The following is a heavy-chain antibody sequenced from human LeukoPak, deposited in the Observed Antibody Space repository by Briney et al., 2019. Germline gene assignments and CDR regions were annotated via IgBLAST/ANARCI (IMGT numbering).Heavy chain of an antibody. CDR3: AREKLLRSVVVPAAAAMGAFDI. D-gene: IGHD2-2*01. CDR2: FDPEDGET. V-gene: IGHV1-24*01. CDR1: GYTLTELS. Sequence: ASVKVSCKVSGYTLTELSMHWVRQAPGKGLEWMGGFDPEDGETIYAQKFQGRVTMTEDTSTDTAYMELSSLRSEDTAVYYCAREKLLRSVVVPAAAAMGAFDIWGQGTMVTVSS. J-gene: IGHJ3*02.